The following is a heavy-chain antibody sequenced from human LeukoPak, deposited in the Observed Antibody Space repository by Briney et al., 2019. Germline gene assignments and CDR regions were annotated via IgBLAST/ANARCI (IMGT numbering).Heavy chain of an antibody. CDR2: ISAYNGNT. CDR1: GYTFTSYG. J-gene: IGHJ4*02. CDR3: ARAPPSRYCSSTSCFSYYFDY. D-gene: IGHD2-2*01. Sequence: ASVKVSCKASGYTFTSYGISWVRQAPGQGLEWMGWISAYNGNTNYAQKLQGRVTITADESTSTAYMELSSLRSEDTAVYYCARAPPSRYCSSTSCFSYYFDYWGQGTLVTVSS. V-gene: IGHV1-18*01.